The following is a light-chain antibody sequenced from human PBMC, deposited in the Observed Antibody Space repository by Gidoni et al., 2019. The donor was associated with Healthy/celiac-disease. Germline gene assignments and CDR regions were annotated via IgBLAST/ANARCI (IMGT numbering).Light chain of an antibody. V-gene: IGKV3-11*01. CDR2: DAS. Sequence: IVLTQSPATLSLSPGERATLSCRASQSVSSYLAWYQQNPGQAPRLLIYDASNRATAIPARFSGSGFGTDFTLTISSLEPEDFAVYYCQQRSNWPPTFGGGTKVEIK. J-gene: IGKJ4*01. CDR1: QSVSSY. CDR3: QQRSNWPPT.